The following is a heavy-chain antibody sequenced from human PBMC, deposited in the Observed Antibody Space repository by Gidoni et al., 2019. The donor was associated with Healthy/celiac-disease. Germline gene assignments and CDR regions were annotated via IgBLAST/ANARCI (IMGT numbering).Heavy chain of an antibody. CDR2: IYDSGST. D-gene: IGHD6-6*01. CDR1: GCSISSSSYY. CDR3: ASQEYSSSSEVDY. Sequence: QLQLQESGPGLVKPSETLSLTCTVSGCSISSSSYYWGWIRQPPGKGLEWIGSIYDSGSTYYNPSLKSRVTISVDTSKNQFSLKLSSVTAADTAVYYCASQEYSSSSEVDYWGQGTLVTVSS. J-gene: IGHJ4*02. V-gene: IGHV4-39*01.